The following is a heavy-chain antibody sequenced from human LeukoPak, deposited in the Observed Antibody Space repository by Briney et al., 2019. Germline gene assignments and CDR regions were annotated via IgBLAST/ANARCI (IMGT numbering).Heavy chain of an antibody. J-gene: IGHJ6*03. CDR3: ARMEKGNYYYYMDV. D-gene: IGHD1-1*01. CDR1: GDSISSYY. V-gene: IGHV4-59*01. Sequence: SETLSLTCTVSGDSISSYYWSWIRQPPGKGLEWIGYIYYSGSTNYKPSLKSRVTISVDMSKNQFSLKLSSVTAADTAVYYCARMEKGNYYYYMDVWGKGTTVTVSS. CDR2: IYYSGST.